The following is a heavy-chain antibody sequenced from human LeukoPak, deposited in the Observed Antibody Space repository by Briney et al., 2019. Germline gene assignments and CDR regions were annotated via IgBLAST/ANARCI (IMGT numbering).Heavy chain of an antibody. Sequence: GGSLRLSCAASGFTFSSYAMHWVRQAPGKGLEWVAVISYDGSNKYYADSVKGRFTISRDNSKNTLYLQMNSLRAEDTAVYYCAREGTAVAGYGPWGQGTLVTVSS. J-gene: IGHJ5*02. CDR2: ISYDGSNK. V-gene: IGHV3-30-3*01. CDR3: AREGTAVAGYGP. D-gene: IGHD6-19*01. CDR1: GFTFSSYA.